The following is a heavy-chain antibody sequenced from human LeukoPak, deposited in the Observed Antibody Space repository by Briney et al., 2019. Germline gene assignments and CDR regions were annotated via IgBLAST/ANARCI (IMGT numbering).Heavy chain of an antibody. CDR1: GGSFSGYY. D-gene: IGHD2-15*01. CDR3: APYCSGGSCTGYVQH. Sequence: SETLSLTCAVYGGSFSGYYWSWIRQPPGKGLEWIGEINHSGSSNYNPSLKSRVTISVDTSKNQYSLNLFSVSAADTAVYYCAPYCSGGSCTGYVQHWGQGTLVTVFS. CDR2: INHSGSS. J-gene: IGHJ1*01. V-gene: IGHV4-34*01.